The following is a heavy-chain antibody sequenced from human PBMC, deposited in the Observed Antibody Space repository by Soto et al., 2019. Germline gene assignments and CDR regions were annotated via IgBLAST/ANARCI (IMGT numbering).Heavy chain of an antibody. CDR3: ARRARPDFYYMDV. V-gene: IGHV3-64*01. Sequence: EVQLAESGGGLAQPGGSRRLSGAAPGFTLSGYAMVWVGQAPGKGREYVSGISSNGVGTYYANSVQGRFTISRDNSKNTVYLQMGSLRPEDMAVYYCARRARPDFYYMDVWGKGTTVTVSS. CDR2: ISSNGVGT. D-gene: IGHD6-6*01. CDR1: GFTLSGYA. J-gene: IGHJ6*03.